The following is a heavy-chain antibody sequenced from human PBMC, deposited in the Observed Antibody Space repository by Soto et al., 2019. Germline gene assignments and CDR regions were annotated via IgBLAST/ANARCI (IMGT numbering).Heavy chain of an antibody. Sequence: ASVKVSCKVSGYTLTELSMHWVRQAPGKGLEWMGGFDPEDGETIYAQKIQGRVTMTEDTSTDTAYKKLSSLRSEDTAVYYYDIVYVAVVVPAAMPPWSGNWFDPWGQGTLVTVSS. CDR3: DIVYVAVVVPAAMPPWSGNWFDP. CDR1: GYTLTELS. J-gene: IGHJ5*02. V-gene: IGHV1-24*01. D-gene: IGHD2-2*01. CDR2: FDPEDGET.